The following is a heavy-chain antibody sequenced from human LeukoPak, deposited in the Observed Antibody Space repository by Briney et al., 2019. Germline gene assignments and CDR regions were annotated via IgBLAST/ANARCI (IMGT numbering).Heavy chain of an antibody. Sequence: KASETLSLTCTVSGGSISSSSYSWGWIRQPPGKGLEWIGSIYYTGSTYYNPSLKSRLTISVDTSKNQFSLKLSSVTAADTAVYYCVAYNYYYYYMDVWGKGTTVTISS. CDR1: GGSISSSSYS. CDR3: VAYNYYYYYMDV. V-gene: IGHV4-39*07. J-gene: IGHJ6*03. CDR2: IYYTGST. D-gene: IGHD1-14*01.